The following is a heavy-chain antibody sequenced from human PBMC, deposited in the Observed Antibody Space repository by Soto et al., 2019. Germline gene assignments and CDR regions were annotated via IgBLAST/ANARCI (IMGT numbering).Heavy chain of an antibody. Sequence: LRLSCAASGFTFSKTYMNWVRQAPGKGLEWVGRIKPKTDGGTTDYAAPVEGRFTISRDDSKNTLYLQMNSLKTDDTAVYYCSTVRTYWGQGTLVTVSS. D-gene: IGHD3-10*01. CDR1: GFTFSKTY. CDR2: IKPKTDGGTT. J-gene: IGHJ4*02. CDR3: STVRTY. V-gene: IGHV3-15*01.